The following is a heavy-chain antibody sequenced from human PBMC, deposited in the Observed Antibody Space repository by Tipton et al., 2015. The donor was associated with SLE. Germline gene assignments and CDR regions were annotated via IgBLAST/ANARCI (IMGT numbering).Heavy chain of an antibody. Sequence: TLSLTCTVSGGSITNRHHYWGWIRQPPGKGLEWIGSIYYSGTSYYNPSLESRVTISVGTSKNQFSLKLSSVTAADTAIYYCARESGDLWGQGTLVTVSS. CDR1: GGSITNRHHY. CDR3: ARESGDL. J-gene: IGHJ5*02. CDR2: IYYSGTS. V-gene: IGHV4-39*07. D-gene: IGHD1-26*01.